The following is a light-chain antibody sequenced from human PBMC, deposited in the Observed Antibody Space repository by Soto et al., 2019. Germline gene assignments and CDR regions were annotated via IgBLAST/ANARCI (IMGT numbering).Light chain of an antibody. CDR1: SSDVGGYNY. J-gene: IGLJ1*01. CDR2: EVS. Sequence: QSVLTQPASVSGSPGQSITISCTGTSSDVGGYNYVSWYQQHPGKAPKVMIYEVSNRPSGVSNRFSGSKSGNTASLTISGLQAEDEADYYCNSYSGSYTFEVFGTGTKVTVL. V-gene: IGLV2-14*01. CDR3: NSYSGSYTFEV.